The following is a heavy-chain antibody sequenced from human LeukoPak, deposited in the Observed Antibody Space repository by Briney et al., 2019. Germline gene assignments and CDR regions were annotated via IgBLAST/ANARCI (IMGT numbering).Heavy chain of an antibody. CDR3: ARDRPGGGINGMDV. Sequence: GGSLRLSCSASGFTLSSHGMHWVRQAPGKGLEWVAVIFSDGSNKDYVDSVKGRFTISRDNSKNTLYLQMNSLRDEDTAVYYCARDRPGGGINGMDVWGQGTTVTVSS. CDR1: GFTLSSHG. D-gene: IGHD3-16*01. J-gene: IGHJ6*02. CDR2: IFSDGSNK. V-gene: IGHV3-33*08.